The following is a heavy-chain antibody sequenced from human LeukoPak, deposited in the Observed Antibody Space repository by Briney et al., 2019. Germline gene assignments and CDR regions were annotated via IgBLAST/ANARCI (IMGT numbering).Heavy chain of an antibody. D-gene: IGHD3-22*01. CDR2: IYHSGST. CDR3: ATRVVYSDTSGNSYDALDI. J-gene: IGHJ3*02. CDR1: GGSISSSNW. Sequence: PSETLSLTCAVSGGSISSSNWWSWVRQPPGKGLGWIGEIYHSGSTNYNPSLKSRVTISVDKSKNQFSLKLSSVTAADTAVYYCATRVVYSDTSGNSYDALDIWGQGTMVTVSS. V-gene: IGHV4-4*02.